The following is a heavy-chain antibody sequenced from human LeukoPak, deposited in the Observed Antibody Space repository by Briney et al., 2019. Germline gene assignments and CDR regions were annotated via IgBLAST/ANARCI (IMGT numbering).Heavy chain of an antibody. CDR1: GFTFSDYY. V-gene: IGHV3-11*01. D-gene: IGHD3-16*01. J-gene: IGHJ6*02. Sequence: GGSLRLSCAASGFTFSDYYMSWIRQAPGRGLEWVSYISSSGSTIYYAVSVKRRFTISRDNDKNSLYLQMNSLRAADTAVYYCASLGGATVSYYYGMDVWGQGTRVSVSS. CDR2: ISSSGSTI. CDR3: ASLGGATVSYYYGMDV.